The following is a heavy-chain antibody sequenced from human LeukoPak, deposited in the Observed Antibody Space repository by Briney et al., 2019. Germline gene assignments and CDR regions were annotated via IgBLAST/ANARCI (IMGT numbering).Heavy chain of an antibody. V-gene: IGHV4-61*02. Sequence: PSATLSLTCTVSGDSISSGSYYWSWIRQPAGKGLEWIGRIYGRGGSNYNPSLKSRVTISIDKPKNQFSLKMNSVTAPDTAVYYCARLGYSSSWYNYYYYYMDVWGKGTTVTISS. CDR3: ARLGYSSSWYNYYYYYMDV. D-gene: IGHD6-13*01. J-gene: IGHJ6*03. CDR1: GDSISSGSYY. CDR2: IYGRGGS.